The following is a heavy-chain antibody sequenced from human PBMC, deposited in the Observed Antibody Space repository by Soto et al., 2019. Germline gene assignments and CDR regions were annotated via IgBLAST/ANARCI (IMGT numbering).Heavy chain of an antibody. D-gene: IGHD3-10*02. V-gene: IGHV4-30-4*01. Sequence: SETLSLTCTVSGGSISSGDYYWSWIRQPPGKGLEWIGYIYYSGRTYYNPSLKSRATISVDTSKNQFSLKLSSVTAADTAVYYCARVNAVRGVSTYYFDHWGQGTLVTVSS. CDR3: ARVNAVRGVSTYYFDH. CDR1: GGSISSGDYY. J-gene: IGHJ4*02. CDR2: IYYSGRT.